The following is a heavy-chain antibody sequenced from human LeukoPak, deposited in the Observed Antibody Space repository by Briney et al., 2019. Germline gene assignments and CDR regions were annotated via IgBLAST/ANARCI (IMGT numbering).Heavy chain of an antibody. J-gene: IGHJ5*02. V-gene: IGHV1-2*02. D-gene: IGHD3-10*01. CDR3: ARGGNYYGSGTYYVGDCFDP. CDR2: INPNSGGT. CDR1: GYTFTGYY. Sequence: GASVKVSCKASGYTFTGYYMHWVRQAPGQGLEWMGWINPNSGGTNYAQKFQGRVTMTRDTSISTAYMELSRLRSDDTAVYYCARGGNYYGSGTYYVGDCFDPWGQGTLVTVSS.